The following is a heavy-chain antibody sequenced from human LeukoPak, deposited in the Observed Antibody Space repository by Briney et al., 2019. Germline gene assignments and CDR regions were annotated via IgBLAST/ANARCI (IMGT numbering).Heavy chain of an antibody. CDR2: ISGSGGST. J-gene: IGHJ4*02. Sequence: PGGSLRLSRAASGFTFSSYAMSWVRQAPGKGLEWVSAISGSGGSTYYADSVKGRFTISRDNSKNTLYLQMNSLRAEDTAVYYCAKDAAAAGIIWPIDYWGQGTLVTVSS. V-gene: IGHV3-23*01. CDR1: GFTFSSYA. CDR3: AKDAAAAGIIWPIDY. D-gene: IGHD6-13*01.